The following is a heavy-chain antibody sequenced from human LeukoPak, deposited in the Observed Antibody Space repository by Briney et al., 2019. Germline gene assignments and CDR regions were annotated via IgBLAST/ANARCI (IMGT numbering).Heavy chain of an antibody. D-gene: IGHD3-22*01. CDR3: VLYYYDSSGLDAFDI. V-gene: IGHV4-34*01. CDR1: GGSFSGYY. J-gene: IGHJ3*02. CDR2: INHSGST. Sequence: PSETLSLTCAVYGGSFSGYYWSWIRQPPGKGLEWIGKINHSGSTNYNPSLKSRVTISVDTSKNQFSLKLSSVTAADTAVYYCVLYYYDSSGLDAFDIWGQGTMVTVSS.